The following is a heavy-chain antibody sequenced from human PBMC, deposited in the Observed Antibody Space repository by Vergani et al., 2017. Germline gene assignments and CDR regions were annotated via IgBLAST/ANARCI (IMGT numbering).Heavy chain of an antibody. D-gene: IGHD2-2*01. CDR3: ARHALRCSSTSCYNWFDP. CDR2: IDPSDSYT. V-gene: IGHV5-10-1*01. CDR1: GYSFTSYW. J-gene: IGHJ5*02. Sequence: EVQLVQSGAEVKKPGESLKISCKGSGYSFTSYWIGWVRQMPGKGLEWMGRIDPSDSYTNYSPSFQGHVTISADKSISTAYLQWSSLKASDTAMYYCARHALRCSSTSCYNWFDPWGQGTLVTVSS.